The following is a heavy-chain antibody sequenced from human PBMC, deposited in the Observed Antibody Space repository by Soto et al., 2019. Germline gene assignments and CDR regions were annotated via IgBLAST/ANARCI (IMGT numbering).Heavy chain of an antibody. CDR1: NSSIISNYY. Sequence: PSETLSLTCVVSNSSIISNYYWGWIRQPPGKGLEWIGIVYQSGTAFYNPSLKSRVTMSIDMSEDQFSLRLTSVTAADTAVYYCTRERYGDYAVDSWGHGTLVTVSS. V-gene: IGHV4-38-2*02. CDR2: VYQSGTA. CDR3: TRERYGDYAVDS. D-gene: IGHD5-12*01. J-gene: IGHJ5*01.